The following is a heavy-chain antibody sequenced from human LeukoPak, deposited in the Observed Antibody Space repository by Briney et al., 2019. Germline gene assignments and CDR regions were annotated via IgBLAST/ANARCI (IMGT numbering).Heavy chain of an antibody. CDR2: INHSGST. J-gene: IGHJ3*02. V-gene: IGHV4-34*01. Sequence: SETLSLTCAVYGGSFSGYYWSWIRQPPGKGLEWLGEINHSGSTNYNPSLKSRVTISVDTSKNQFSLKLSSVTAADTAVYYCASVYSSSWLDAFDIWGQGTMVTVSS. CDR3: ASVYSSSWLDAFDI. CDR1: GGSFSGYY. D-gene: IGHD6-13*01.